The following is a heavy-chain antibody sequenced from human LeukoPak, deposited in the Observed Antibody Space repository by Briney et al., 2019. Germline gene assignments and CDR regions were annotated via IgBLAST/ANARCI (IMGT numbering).Heavy chain of an antibody. J-gene: IGHJ5*02. CDR2: IYYSGST. CDR3: AREGWYSSGWYPRHNWFDP. CDR1: GGSISSSSYY. V-gene: IGHV4-39*07. D-gene: IGHD6-19*01. Sequence: KPSETLSLTCTVSGGSISSSSYYWGWIRQPPGKGLEWIGSIYYSGSTYYNPSLKSRVTMSVDTSKNQFSLKLSSVTAADTAVYYCAREGWYSSGWYPRHNWFDPWGQGTLVTVSS.